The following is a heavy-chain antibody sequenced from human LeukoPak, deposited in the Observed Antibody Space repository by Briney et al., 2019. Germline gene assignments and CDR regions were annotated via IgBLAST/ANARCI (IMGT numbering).Heavy chain of an antibody. CDR2: INPSSGST. CDR1: GYTFISYY. CDR3: AIKDSSGWYEEA. J-gene: IGHJ5*02. Sequence: GASVKVSCKASGYTFISYYMHWVRQAPGQGLEWMGIINPSSGSTSYAQKFQGRVTMTRDTSTSTVYMELSSLRSEDTAAYYCAIKDSSGWYEEAWGQGTLVTVSS. D-gene: IGHD6-19*01. V-gene: IGHV1-46*01.